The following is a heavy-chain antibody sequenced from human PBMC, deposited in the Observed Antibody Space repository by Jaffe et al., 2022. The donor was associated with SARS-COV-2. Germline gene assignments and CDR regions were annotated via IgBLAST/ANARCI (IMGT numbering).Heavy chain of an antibody. D-gene: IGHD3-3*01. CDR1: GGSISSGSYY. V-gene: IGHV4-61*02. CDR2: IYTSGST. Sequence: QVQLQESGPGLVKPSQTLSLTCTVSGGSISSGSYYWSWIRQPAGKGLEWIGRIYTSGSTNYNPSLKSRVTISVDTSKNQFSLKLSSVTAADTAVYYCARDDNDFGPWFDPWGQGTLVTVSS. CDR3: ARDDNDFGPWFDP. J-gene: IGHJ5*02.